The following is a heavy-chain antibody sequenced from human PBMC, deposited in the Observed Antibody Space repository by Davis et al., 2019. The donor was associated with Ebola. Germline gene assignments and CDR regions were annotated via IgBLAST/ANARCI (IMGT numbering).Heavy chain of an antibody. CDR2: ISASGDTT. V-gene: IGHV3-53*01. Sequence: GESLKISCAASGFTVSSNYMSWVRQAPGKGLEWVSAISASGDTTYYADSVKGRFTISRDNAKNTLYLQMNSLRAEDTAVYYCARGGSGFDPWGQGTLVTVSS. D-gene: IGHD3-10*01. J-gene: IGHJ5*02. CDR1: GFTVSSNY. CDR3: ARGGSGFDP.